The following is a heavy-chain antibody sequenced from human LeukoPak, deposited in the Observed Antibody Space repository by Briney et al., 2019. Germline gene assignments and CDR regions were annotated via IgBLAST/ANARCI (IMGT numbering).Heavy chain of an antibody. D-gene: IGHD4-17*01. CDR2: ISAYNGNT. V-gene: IGHV1-18*01. Sequence: ASVKVSCKASGYTFTSYGISWVRQAPGQGLEWMGWISAYNGNTNYAQKLQGRVTMTTDTSTSTAYMELRSLRSDDTAVYYCATQVTVTPRGWFDPRGQGTLVTVSS. CDR1: GYTFTSYG. CDR3: ATQVTVTPRGWFDP. J-gene: IGHJ5*02.